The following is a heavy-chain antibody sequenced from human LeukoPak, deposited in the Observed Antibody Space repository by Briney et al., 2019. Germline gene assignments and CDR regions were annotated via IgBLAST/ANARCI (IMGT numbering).Heavy chain of an antibody. V-gene: IGHV5-51*01. D-gene: IGHD1-26*01. CDR3: ARLYGGTYLGALDS. CDR2: IHPDDSDS. Sequence: GESLKISCKGSGYSFTSYWIVWVRQMPGKGLEWMGIIHPDDSDSRYSPSFQGQVTISADKSISTTYLQWSSLKASDTAMYYCARLYGGTYLGALDSWGQGTLVTVSS. CDR1: GYSFTSYW. J-gene: IGHJ5*01.